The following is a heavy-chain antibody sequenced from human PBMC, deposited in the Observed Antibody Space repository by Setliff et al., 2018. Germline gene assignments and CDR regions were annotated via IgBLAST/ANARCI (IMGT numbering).Heavy chain of an antibody. CDR3: RLWSHSYHNDY. CDR1: GGSISSGSYY. Sequence: SETLSLTCAVSGGSISSGSYYWSWIRQSPGKGLEWIGESDHGGNTTIHPSPKSRLTMSVDTSKNQFSLKLTSVTAADTAVYYCRLWSHSYHNDYWGQGTLVTVSS. V-gene: IGHV4-39*01. J-gene: IGHJ4*02. D-gene: IGHD3-16*02. CDR2: SDHGGNT.